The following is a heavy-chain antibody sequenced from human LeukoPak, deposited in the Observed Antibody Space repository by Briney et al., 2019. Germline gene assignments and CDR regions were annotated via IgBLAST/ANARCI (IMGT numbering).Heavy chain of an antibody. J-gene: IGHJ4*02. D-gene: IGHD6-6*01. CDR3: AREPSPPYSSCYEY. V-gene: IGHV4-4*07. Sequence: PSETLSLTCTVSSGSISNYYWSWIRQPAGKGLEWIGRIYISGSTNYNPSLESRVTMSLDTSKNQISLKLSSVTAADTAVYYCAREPSPPYSSCYEYWGQGTPVTVSS. CDR1: SGSISNYY. CDR2: IYISGST.